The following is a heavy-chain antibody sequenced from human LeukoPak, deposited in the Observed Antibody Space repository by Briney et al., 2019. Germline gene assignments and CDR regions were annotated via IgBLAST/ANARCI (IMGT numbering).Heavy chain of an antibody. J-gene: IGHJ4*02. V-gene: IGHV1-24*01. CDR1: GYTLTDLS. D-gene: IGHD3-22*01. CDR3: ATSSGYGFLFEY. Sequence: ASVKVSCKVSGYTLTDLSMHWVRQAPGKGLERMGGFDPEDGETIYAQNFQGRVTMTEDTSTDTAYMEVRSLRSEDTAVYYCATSSGYGFLFEYWGQGTLVTVSS. CDR2: FDPEDGET.